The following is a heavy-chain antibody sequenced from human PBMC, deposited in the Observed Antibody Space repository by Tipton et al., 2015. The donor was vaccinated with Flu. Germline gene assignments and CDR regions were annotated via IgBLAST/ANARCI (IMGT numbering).Heavy chain of an antibody. CDR2: VYSSAST. D-gene: IGHD4-11*01. Sequence: TLSLTCTVSGGSVSSSTDYWGWIRQPPGKGLEWIATVYSSASTYYNPSLKSRVTISVDTSKNQFSLEMRSVTAADMAVYYCARRDFSSYVSDPKNWFDPWGQGTLVTVSS. V-gene: IGHV4-39*07. CDR1: GGSVSSSTDY. J-gene: IGHJ5*02. CDR3: ARRDFSSYVSDPKNWFDP.